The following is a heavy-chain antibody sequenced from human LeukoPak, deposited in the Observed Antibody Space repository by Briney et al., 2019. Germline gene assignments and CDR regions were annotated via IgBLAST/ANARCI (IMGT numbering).Heavy chain of an antibody. CDR2: ISGSGGST. J-gene: IGHJ4*02. D-gene: IGHD3-22*01. V-gene: IGHV3-23*01. CDR1: GFTFSSYA. Sequence: PGGSLRLSCGDSGFTFSSYAISWVRQAPGKGLEWVSAISGSGGSTYYADSVKGRFTISRDNSKNTLYLQMNSLRAEDTAVYYCAKGLSSGHYYFDYWGQGTLVTVSS. CDR3: AKGLSSGHYYFDY.